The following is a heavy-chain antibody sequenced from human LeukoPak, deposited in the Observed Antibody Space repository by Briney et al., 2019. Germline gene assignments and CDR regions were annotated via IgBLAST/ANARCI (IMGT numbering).Heavy chain of an antibody. Sequence: SETLSLTCTVSGGSISGYYWTWIRQLPGKGLEWIGYIYNSGITNYNPLLKSRVTVSVDTSKNQFSLRLPSVTAADTAVYYCARSVPSLDYLFDSWGHGTLVTVSS. CDR1: GGSISGYY. CDR3: ARSVPSLDYLFDS. CDR2: IYNSGIT. D-gene: IGHD4-11*01. V-gene: IGHV4-59*08. J-gene: IGHJ5*01.